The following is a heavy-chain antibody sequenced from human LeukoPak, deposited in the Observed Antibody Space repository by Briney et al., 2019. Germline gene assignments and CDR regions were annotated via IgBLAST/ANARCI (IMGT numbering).Heavy chain of an antibody. Sequence: GGSLRLSCAASGFSFDDYAMHWVRQAPGKGLEWVSGISWNSGSVGYADSVKGPFTISRDNAKNCLYLQMNSLRAEDTALYYCAKDKEMYRSSWYYFDHWGQGTLVTVSS. D-gene: IGHD6-13*01. CDR1: GFSFDDYA. V-gene: IGHV3-9*01. CDR2: ISWNSGSV. CDR3: AKDKEMYRSSWYYFDH. J-gene: IGHJ4*02.